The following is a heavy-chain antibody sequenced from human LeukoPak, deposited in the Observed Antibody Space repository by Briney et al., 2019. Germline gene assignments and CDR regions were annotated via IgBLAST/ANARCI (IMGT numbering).Heavy chain of an antibody. D-gene: IGHD2-21*02. CDR3: AKRRPYCGGDCYGNYFDY. CDR2: ISGSGGST. CDR1: GFTFSSYA. Sequence: GGSLRLSCAASGFTFSSYAMSWVRQAPGKGLEWISAISGSGGSTYYADSVKGRFTISRDNSKNTLYLQMNSLRAEDTAVYYCAKRRPYCGGDCYGNYFDYWGQGTLVTVSS. J-gene: IGHJ4*02. V-gene: IGHV3-23*01.